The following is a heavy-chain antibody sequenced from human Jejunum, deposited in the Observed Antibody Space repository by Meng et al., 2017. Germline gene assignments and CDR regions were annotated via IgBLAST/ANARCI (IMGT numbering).Heavy chain of an antibody. CDR2: ISAYNGNT. Sequence: QVQLMQSGAEGKKPGASVNVSCKNSGYTFTSYGISWVRQAPGQGLEWMGWISAYNGNTNYAQKFQGRVTMTTDTSTSTAYMELRSLRSDDTAVYYCTILSHCTGGTCYPYDYWGQGTLVTVSS. CDR1: GYTFTSYG. D-gene: IGHD2-15*01. CDR3: TILSHCTGGTCYPYDY. J-gene: IGHJ4*02. V-gene: IGHV1-18*01.